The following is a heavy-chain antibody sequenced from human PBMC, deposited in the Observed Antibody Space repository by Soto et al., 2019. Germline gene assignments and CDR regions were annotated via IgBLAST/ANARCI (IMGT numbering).Heavy chain of an antibody. D-gene: IGHD6-13*01. CDR3: AKDRDGAAAGPTKFYGMDV. J-gene: IGHJ6*02. Sequence: GGSLRLSCAASGFTFSSYAMHWVRQAPGKGLECVSAISGSGDSTYYADSVKGRFTISRDNSKNTLYLQMNSLRAEDTAVYYCAKDRDGAAAGPTKFYGMDVWGQGTTVTVS. CDR2: ISGSGDST. CDR1: GFTFSSYA. V-gene: IGHV3-23*01.